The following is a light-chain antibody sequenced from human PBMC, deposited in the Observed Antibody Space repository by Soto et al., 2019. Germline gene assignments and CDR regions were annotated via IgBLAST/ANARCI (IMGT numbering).Light chain of an antibody. CDR3: SSYTRSSTLV. CDR2: EVS. CDR1: SSDVGSYNR. J-gene: IGLJ2*01. V-gene: IGLV2-18*02. Sequence: QSALTQPPSVSGSPGQSVTLSCTGTSSDVGSYNRVSWYQQPPGTAPKLMIYEVSNRPSGVPDRFSGSKSGNTASLTISGLQAEDEADYYCSSYTRSSTLVFGGGTKLTVL.